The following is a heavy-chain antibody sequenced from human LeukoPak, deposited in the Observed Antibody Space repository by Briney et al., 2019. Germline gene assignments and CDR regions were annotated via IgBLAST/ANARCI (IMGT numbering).Heavy chain of an antibody. CDR3: ATARLAQKGFSLRFLEWSPFDY. CDR2: FDPEDGET. Sequence: ASVKVSCKASGYTFTSYGISWVRQAPGKGLEWMGGFDPEDGETIYAQKFQGRVTMTEDTSTDTAYMELSSLRSEDTAVYYCATARLAQKGFSLRFLEWSPFDYWGQGTLVTVSS. D-gene: IGHD3-3*01. J-gene: IGHJ4*02. V-gene: IGHV1-24*01. CDR1: GYTFTSYG.